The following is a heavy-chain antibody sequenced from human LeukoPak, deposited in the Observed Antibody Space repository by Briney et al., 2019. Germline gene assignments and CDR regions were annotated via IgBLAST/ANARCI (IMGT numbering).Heavy chain of an antibody. CDR1: EFPFSNYG. Sequence: GGSLRLSCAASEFPFSNYGMSWVRQAPGKGLEWVSSISTSGGSTYYADSVKGRFTISRDNSKNTLYLQMNSLRVEDTAVYYCTRGAERSGYDYWGQGTLVTVSS. J-gene: IGHJ4*02. V-gene: IGHV3-23*01. CDR2: ISTSGGST. CDR3: TRGAERSGYDY. D-gene: IGHD3-22*01.